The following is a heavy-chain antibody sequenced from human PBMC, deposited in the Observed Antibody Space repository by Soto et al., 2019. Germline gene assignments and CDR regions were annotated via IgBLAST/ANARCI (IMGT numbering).Heavy chain of an antibody. CDR1: GFTFISCA. CDR3: AKPSVPRPRKTVTFDF. Sequence: LRLSCAASGFTFISCAMSWVRQSPGKGLEWVSAISGSGGSTYYADSVKGRFTISRDNSKNTLYLQMNSLRAEDTAVYYCAKPSVPRPRKTVTFDFWGQGTLVTVSS. J-gene: IGHJ5*01. V-gene: IGHV3-23*01. D-gene: IGHD4-17*01. CDR2: ISGSGGST.